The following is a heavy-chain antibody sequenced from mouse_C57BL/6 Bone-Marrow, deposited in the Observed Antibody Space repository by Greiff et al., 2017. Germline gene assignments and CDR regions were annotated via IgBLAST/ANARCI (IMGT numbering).Heavy chain of an antibody. CDR1: GFTIKDDY. CDR2: IDPENGDT. V-gene: IGHV14-4*01. CDR3: TTVVHY. J-gene: IGHJ2*01. Sequence: EVQLQQSGAELVRPWASVKLSCTASGFTIKDDYMHWVKQRPEQGLEWIGWIDPENGDTEYASKFQGKATITADTSSHTAYLQLSSLTAEDTAVYYWTTVVHYWGRGTALTVSS. D-gene: IGHD1-1*01.